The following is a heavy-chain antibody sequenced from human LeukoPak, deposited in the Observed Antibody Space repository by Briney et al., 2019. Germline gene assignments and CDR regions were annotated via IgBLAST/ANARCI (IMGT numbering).Heavy chain of an antibody. J-gene: IGHJ4*02. CDR2: IKQDGSEK. CDR3: AREQSGWLFDY. Sequence: PGGSLRLSCAGSGFIFISYWMSWVRQAPGKGLEWVANIKQDGSEKYYVDSVKGRFTISRDNAKNSLYLQMNSLRAEDTAVYYCAREQSGWLFDYWGQGTLVTVSS. D-gene: IGHD5-12*01. CDR1: GFIFISYW. V-gene: IGHV3-7*01.